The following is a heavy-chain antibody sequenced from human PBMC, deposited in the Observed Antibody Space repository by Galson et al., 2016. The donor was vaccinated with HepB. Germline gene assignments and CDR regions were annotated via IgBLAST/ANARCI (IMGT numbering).Heavy chain of an antibody. CDR3: AKHRDRRGYTHFDY. CDR2: ISDSGDYT. V-gene: IGHV3-23*01. J-gene: IGHJ4*02. D-gene: IGHD3-16*02. CDR1: GFTFSIYA. Sequence: SLRLSCAASGFTFSIYAVSWVRRAPGRGLEWVSAISDSGDYTYYADSAKGRFTISRDNSKNMAYLQMNSLRGDDTAVYYCAKHRDRRGYTHFDYWGQGTLVTVSS.